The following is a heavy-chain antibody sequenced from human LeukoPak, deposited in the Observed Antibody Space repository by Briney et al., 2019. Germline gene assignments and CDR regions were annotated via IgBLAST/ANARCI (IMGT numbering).Heavy chain of an antibody. CDR3: ARLASSTSLLYWFDP. Sequence: SETLSLTCTVSGGSISSYYWSWIRQPPGKGLEWIGYIYYSGSTNYNPSLKGRVTISVDTSKNQFSLKLSSVTAADTAVYYCARLASSTSLLYWFDPWGQGTLVTVSS. D-gene: IGHD2-2*01. CDR1: GGSISSYY. CDR2: IYYSGST. J-gene: IGHJ5*02. V-gene: IGHV4-59*08.